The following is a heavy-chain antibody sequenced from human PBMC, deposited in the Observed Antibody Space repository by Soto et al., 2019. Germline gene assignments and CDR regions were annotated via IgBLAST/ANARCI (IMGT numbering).Heavy chain of an antibody. CDR3: ATFRTGMYYYGSGSHQGYYFDY. CDR1: GYTFTSYY. D-gene: IGHD3-10*01. CDR2: INPSGGST. V-gene: IGHV1-46*01. Sequence: ASVKVSCKASGYTFTSYYMHWVRQAPGQGLEWMGIINPSGGSTSYAQKFQGRVTITADKSTSTAYMELSSLRSEDTVVYYCATFRTGMYYYGSGSHQGYYFDYWGQGTLVTVSS. J-gene: IGHJ4*02.